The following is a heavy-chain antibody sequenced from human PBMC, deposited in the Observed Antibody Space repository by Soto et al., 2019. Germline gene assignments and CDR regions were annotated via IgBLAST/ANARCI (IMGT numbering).Heavy chain of an antibody. CDR2: IYYSGST. CDR1: GGSISSGDYY. Sequence: PSETLSLTCTVSGGSISSGDYYWSWIRQPPGKGLEWIGYIYYSGSTYYNPSLKSRVTISVDTSKNQFSLKLSSVTAADTAVYYCARGYCSGGSCYSTDYNWFDPWGQGTLVTVS. CDR3: ARGYCSGGSCYSTDYNWFDP. V-gene: IGHV4-30-4*01. D-gene: IGHD2-15*01. J-gene: IGHJ5*02.